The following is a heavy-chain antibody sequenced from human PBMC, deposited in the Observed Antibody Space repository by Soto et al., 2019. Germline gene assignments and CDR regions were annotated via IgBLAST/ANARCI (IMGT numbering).Heavy chain of an antibody. D-gene: IGHD5-18*01. V-gene: IGHV4-39*01. J-gene: IGHJ4*02. CDR2: IYYSGST. Sequence: SETLSLTCTVSGGSISSSSYYWGLIRQPPGKGLEWIGSIYYSGSTYYNPSLKSRVTISVDTSKNQFSLKLSSVTAADTAVYYCASYVDTAMVPGYWGQGTLVTVS. CDR3: ASYVDTAMVPGY. CDR1: GGSISSSSYY.